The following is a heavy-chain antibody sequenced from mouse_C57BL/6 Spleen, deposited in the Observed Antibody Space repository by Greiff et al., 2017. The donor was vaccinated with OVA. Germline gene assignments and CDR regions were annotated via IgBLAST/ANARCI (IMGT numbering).Heavy chain of an antibody. Sequence: QVQLKESGPGLVQPSQSLSITCTVSGFSLTSYGVHWVRQPPGKGLEWLGVIWSGGSTDYNAAFISRLSISKDNSKSQVFFKMNSLQADDTAIYYCAKNGDYYGSSPWFAYWGQGTLVTVSA. CDR2: IWSGGST. CDR3: AKNGDYYGSSPWFAY. CDR1: GFSLTSYG. V-gene: IGHV2-4*01. D-gene: IGHD1-1*01. J-gene: IGHJ3*01.